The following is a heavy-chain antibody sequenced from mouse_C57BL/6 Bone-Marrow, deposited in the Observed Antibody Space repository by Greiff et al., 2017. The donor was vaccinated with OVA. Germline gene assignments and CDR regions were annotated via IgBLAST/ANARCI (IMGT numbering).Heavy chain of an antibody. CDR3: ARDYYGSSYDRYFDV. CDR2: ISYDGSN. V-gene: IGHV3-6*01. D-gene: IGHD1-1*01. Sequence: EVQLVESGPGLVKPSQSLSLTCSVTGYSITSGYYWNWIRQFPGNKLEWMGYISYDGSNNYNPSLKNRISITRDTSKNQFFLKLNSVTTEDTATYYCARDYYGSSYDRYFDVWGTGTTVTVSS. J-gene: IGHJ1*03. CDR1: GYSITSGYY.